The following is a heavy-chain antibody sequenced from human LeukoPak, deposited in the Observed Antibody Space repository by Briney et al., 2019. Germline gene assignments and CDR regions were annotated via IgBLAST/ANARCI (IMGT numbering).Heavy chain of an antibody. J-gene: IGHJ4*02. CDR1: GYTLTELS. CDR3: ATVDFCGSTSCYYFDY. CDR2: FDPEDGET. V-gene: IGHV1-24*01. Sequence: ASVKVSCKVSGYTLTELSMHWVRQAPGKGPEWMGGFDPEDGETIYAQKFQGRVTMTEDTSTDTAYMELSSLRSEDTAVYYCATVDFCGSTSCYYFDYWGQGTLVTVSS. D-gene: IGHD2-2*01.